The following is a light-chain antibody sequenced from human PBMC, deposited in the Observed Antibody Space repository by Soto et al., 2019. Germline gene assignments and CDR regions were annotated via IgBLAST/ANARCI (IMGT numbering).Light chain of an antibody. CDR3: QAWDSSTGVV. Sequence: SYELTQPPSVSVSPGQTASITCSGDKLGDKYACWYQQKPRQSPGLVIYQDSKRPSGIPERFSGSNSGNTATLTISGTQAMDEADYYCQAWDSSTGVVFGGGTKVTVL. CDR2: QDS. V-gene: IGLV3-1*01. CDR1: KLGDKY. J-gene: IGLJ2*01.